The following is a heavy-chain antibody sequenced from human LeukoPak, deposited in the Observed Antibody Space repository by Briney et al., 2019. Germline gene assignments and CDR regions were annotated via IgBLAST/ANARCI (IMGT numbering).Heavy chain of an antibody. CDR3: ARGPPYYDFWSGYYDY. CDR2: ISYDGSTE. Sequence: PGGSLRLSCAASGFTFSSYTMHWVRQAPGKGLEWVAVISYDGSTEYYADSVKGRFTISRDNSKSTLYVQMNSLRAEDTAVYYCARGPPYYDFWSGYYDYWGQGTLVTVSS. V-gene: IGHV3-30-3*01. D-gene: IGHD3-3*01. CDR1: GFTFSSYT. J-gene: IGHJ4*02.